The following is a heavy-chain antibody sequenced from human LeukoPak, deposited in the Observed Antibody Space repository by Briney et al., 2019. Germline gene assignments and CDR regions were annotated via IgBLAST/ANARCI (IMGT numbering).Heavy chain of an antibody. CDR1: GGSISSYY. Sequence: PSETLSLTCTVSGGSISSYYWSWIGQPPGKGLEWIGYIYYSGSTNYNPSLKSRVTISVDTSKNQFSLKLSSVTAADTAVYYCARQFTDYGDYFDAFDIWGQGTMVTVSS. CDR2: IYYSGST. D-gene: IGHD4-17*01. CDR3: ARQFTDYGDYFDAFDI. J-gene: IGHJ3*02. V-gene: IGHV4-59*08.